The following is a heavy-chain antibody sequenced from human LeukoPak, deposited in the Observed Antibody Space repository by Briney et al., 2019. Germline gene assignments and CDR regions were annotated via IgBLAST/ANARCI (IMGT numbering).Heavy chain of an antibody. J-gene: IGHJ4*02. CDR3: ARVETVTTFHFDY. Sequence: PGGSLRLSCAASGFTFSSYAMSWVRQAPGKGLEWVSAISGSGGSTYYADSVKGRFTISRDNSKNTLYLQMNSLRAEDTAVYYCARVETVTTFHFDYWGQGTLVTVSS. D-gene: IGHD4-17*01. CDR1: GFTFSSYA. V-gene: IGHV3-23*01. CDR2: ISGSGGST.